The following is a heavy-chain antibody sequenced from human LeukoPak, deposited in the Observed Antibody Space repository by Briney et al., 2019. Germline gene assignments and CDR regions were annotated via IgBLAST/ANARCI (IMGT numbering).Heavy chain of an antibody. V-gene: IGHV4-38-2*01. CDR1: GYSISSGYY. J-gene: IGHJ4*02. CDR3: ASVWSRDYFDY. Sequence: PSETLSLTCAVSGYSISSGYYWGWIRQPPGKGLEWIGSIYHSGSTYYNPSLKSRVTISVDTSKNQFSLKLSSVTAADTAVCYCASVWSRDYFDYWGQGTLVTVSS. D-gene: IGHD3-10*01. CDR2: IYHSGST.